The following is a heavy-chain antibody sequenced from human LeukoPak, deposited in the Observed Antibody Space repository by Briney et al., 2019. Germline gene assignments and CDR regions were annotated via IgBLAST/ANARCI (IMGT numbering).Heavy chain of an antibody. CDR2: ISAYNGNT. CDR3: VREGSLYDSGNYYLSWFDP. J-gene: IGHJ5*02. V-gene: IGHV1-18*01. D-gene: IGHD3-22*01. CDR1: GYTFNTYG. Sequence: GASVKVSCKTSGYTFNTYGIAWVRQAPGQGLEWMGWISAYNGNTNYAQNLQDRVTMTTDTSTTTAYMELRSLRSDDTAVYYCVREGSLYDSGNYYLSWFDPWGQGTLVTVSS.